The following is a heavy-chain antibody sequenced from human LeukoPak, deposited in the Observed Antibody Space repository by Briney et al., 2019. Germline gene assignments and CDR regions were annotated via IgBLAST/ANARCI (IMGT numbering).Heavy chain of an antibody. CDR3: ARRPTQLLGEFDY. CDR1: GGSFSGYY. Sequence: SETLSLTCAVYGGSFSGYYWSWIRQPPGKGLEWIGEINHSGSTNYNPSLKSQVTISVDTSKNQFSLKLSSVTAADTAVYYCARRPTQLLGEFDYWGQGTLVTVSS. J-gene: IGHJ4*02. V-gene: IGHV4-34*01. CDR2: INHSGST. D-gene: IGHD3-10*01.